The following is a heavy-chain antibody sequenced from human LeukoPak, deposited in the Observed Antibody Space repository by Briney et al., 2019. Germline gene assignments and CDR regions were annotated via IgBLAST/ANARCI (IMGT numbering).Heavy chain of an antibody. Sequence: GGSLRLSCAASGFTFSNYEMNWVRQAPGKGLEWVANIRQDESEKYYVDSVKGRFTISRDNAKNSLDLQMHGLRAEDTAVYYCARDMWGRFDYWGQGTLVTVSS. J-gene: IGHJ4*02. CDR1: GFTFSNYE. V-gene: IGHV3-7*01. CDR2: IRQDESEK. D-gene: IGHD1-26*01. CDR3: ARDMWGRFDY.